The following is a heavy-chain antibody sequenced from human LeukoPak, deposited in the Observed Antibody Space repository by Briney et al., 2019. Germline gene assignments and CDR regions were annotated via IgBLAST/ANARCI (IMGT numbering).Heavy chain of an antibody. CDR1: GGSVSSSSYY. J-gene: IGHJ3*02. D-gene: IGHD2-2*01. V-gene: IGHV4-39*01. CDR3: ARLDWATRRVFDI. Sequence: KSSETLSLTCTVSGGSVSSSSYYWGWIRQPPAKGLEWIGSIYYSGYTYYNPSLKSRVAISVDTSKNQFSLKLTSVTTADTAVHHCARLDWATRRVFDIWGQGTVVTVSS. CDR2: IYYSGYT.